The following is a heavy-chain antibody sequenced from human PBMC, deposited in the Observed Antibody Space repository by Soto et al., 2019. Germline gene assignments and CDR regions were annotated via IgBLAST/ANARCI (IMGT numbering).Heavy chain of an antibody. J-gene: IGHJ6*02. CDR1: GGTFSSYA. CDR3: GSTTTPGGDYYGMDV. D-gene: IGHD4-17*01. CDR2: IIPIFGTA. Sequence: SVKVSCKAPGGTFSSYAISWVRQAPGQGLEWMGGIIPIFGTANYAQKFQGRVTITADESTSTAYMELSSLRSEDTAVYYCGSTTTPGGDYYGMDVWGQGTTVTVSS. V-gene: IGHV1-69*13.